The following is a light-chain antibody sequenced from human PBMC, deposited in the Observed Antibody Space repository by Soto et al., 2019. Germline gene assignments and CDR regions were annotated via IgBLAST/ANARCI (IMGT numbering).Light chain of an antibody. V-gene: IGLV2-14*03. J-gene: IGLJ2*01. Sequence: QSAPTQPASVSGSPGQSITISCTGTSSDIGLNNYVSWYQQHPGKAPALIIYAVTYRPSGVSSCFSGSKAGDTASLTISGLRTEDEAYYYCTSHSDSRPVVFGGGTKVTVL. CDR1: SSDIGLNNY. CDR2: AVT. CDR3: TSHSDSRPVV.